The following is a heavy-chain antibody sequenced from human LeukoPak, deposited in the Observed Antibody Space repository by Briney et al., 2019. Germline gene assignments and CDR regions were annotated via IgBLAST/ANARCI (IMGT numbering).Heavy chain of an antibody. V-gene: IGHV3-30*18. D-gene: IGHD4-11*01. CDR1: GFTFSSYG. J-gene: IGHJ4*02. CDR3: AKDPPYDYSKYYFDY. CDR2: ISYDGSNK. Sequence: GRSLRLSCAASGFTFSSYGVHWVRQAPGKGLEWVAVISYDGSNKYYADPVKGRFTISRDNSKNTLYLQMNSLRAEDTAVYYCAKDPPYDYSKYYFDYWGQGTPVTVSS.